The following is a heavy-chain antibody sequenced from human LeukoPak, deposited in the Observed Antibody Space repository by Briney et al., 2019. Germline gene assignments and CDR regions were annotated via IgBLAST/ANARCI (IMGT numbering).Heavy chain of an antibody. J-gene: IGHJ4*02. CDR1: GDSISSYY. V-gene: IGHV4-4*07. Sequence: PSETLSLTCTVSGDSISSYYWSWVRQPAGKGLEWIGRIHPSGSTNYNPSLKSRVTLSVDTSKNQFSLKLSSVTAADTAVYYCARGPPPDFDYWGRGTLVTVSS. CDR2: IHPSGST. CDR3: ARGPPPDFDY.